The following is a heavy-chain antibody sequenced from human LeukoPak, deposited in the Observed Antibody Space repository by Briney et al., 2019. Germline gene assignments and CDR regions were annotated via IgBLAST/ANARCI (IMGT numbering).Heavy chain of an antibody. D-gene: IGHD1-26*01. J-gene: IGHJ4*02. CDR3: AAGEVGATYYFDY. Sequence: GGSLRLSCAASGFTFSSYSMNWVRQAPGKGLEWVSSISSSSSYIYYADSVKGRFTISRDNAKNSLYLQMNSLRAEDTAVYYCAAGEVGATYYFDYWGQGTLVTVSS. CDR2: ISSSSSYI. V-gene: IGHV3-21*01. CDR1: GFTFSSYS.